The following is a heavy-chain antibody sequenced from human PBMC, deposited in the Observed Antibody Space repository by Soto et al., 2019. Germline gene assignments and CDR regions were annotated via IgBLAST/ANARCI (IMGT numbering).Heavy chain of an antibody. J-gene: IGHJ5*02. CDR1: GGSFSGYY. V-gene: IGHV4-34*01. Sequence: SETLSLTCAVYGGSFSGYYWSWIRQPPGKGLEWIGEINHSGSTNYNPSLKSRVTISVDTSKNQFSLKLSSVTAADTAVYYCAGRLSSSSTSNWFDPWGQGTLVTVCS. CDR3: AGRLSSSSTSNWFDP. D-gene: IGHD6-13*01. CDR2: INHSGST.